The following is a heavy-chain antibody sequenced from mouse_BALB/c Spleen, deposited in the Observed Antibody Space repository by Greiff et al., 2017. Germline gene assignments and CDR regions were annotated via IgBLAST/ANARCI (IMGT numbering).Heavy chain of an antibody. CDR1: GFTFSSYA. D-gene: IGHD2-4*01. Sequence: EVNVVESGGGLVKPGGSLKLSCAASGFTFSSYAMSWVRQTPEKRLEWVASISSGGSTYYPDSVKGRFTISRDNARNMLYLQMSSLKSEDTAMYYCARGDYDYGEGYWGQGTTLTVSS. J-gene: IGHJ2*01. CDR2: ISSGGST. V-gene: IGHV5-6-5*01. CDR3: ARGDYDYGEGY.